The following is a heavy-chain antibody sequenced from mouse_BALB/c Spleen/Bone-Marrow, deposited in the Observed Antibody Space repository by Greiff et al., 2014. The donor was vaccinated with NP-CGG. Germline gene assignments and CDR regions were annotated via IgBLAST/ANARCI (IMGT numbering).Heavy chain of an antibody. Sequence: VKLVESGPGLVAPSQSLSITCPVSGFSLTDYGVSWIRQPPGKGLEWLGVLWGGGSTYYNSALKSRLSISKDNSKSQVFLKMNRLQTDDTAMYYGAKRGGLGPYWYFDVWGAGTTVTVSS. CDR3: AKRGGLGPYWYFDV. D-gene: IGHD4-1*01. J-gene: IGHJ1*01. CDR2: LWGGGST. V-gene: IGHV2-6-5*01. CDR1: GFSLTDYG.